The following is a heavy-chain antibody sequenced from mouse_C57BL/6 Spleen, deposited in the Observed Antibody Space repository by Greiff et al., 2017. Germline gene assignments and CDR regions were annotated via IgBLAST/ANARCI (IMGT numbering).Heavy chain of an antibody. J-gene: IGHJ2*01. CDR3: ARKEYYGSHFDY. V-gene: IGHV1-26*01. D-gene: IGHD1-1*01. CDR2: INPNNGGT. Sequence: EVQLQQSGPELVKPGASVKISCKASGYTFTDYYMNWVKQSHGKSLEWIGDINPNNGGTSYNQKFKGKATLTVDKSSSTAYMELRSLTSEDSAVYYCARKEYYGSHFDYWGQGTTLTVSS. CDR1: GYTFTDYY.